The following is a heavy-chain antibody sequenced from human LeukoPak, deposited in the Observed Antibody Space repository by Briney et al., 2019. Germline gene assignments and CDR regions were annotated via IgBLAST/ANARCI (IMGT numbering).Heavy chain of an antibody. CDR3: AREDSSGWLDAFDI. V-gene: IGHV3-7*05. Sequence: GGSLRLSCAASGFTFSTSAMSWVRQAPGKGLEWVANIKQDGSEKYYVDSVKGRFTISRDNAKNSLYLQMNSLRAEDTAVYYCAREDSSGWLDAFDIWGQGTMVTVSS. CDR1: GFTFSTSA. D-gene: IGHD6-19*01. CDR2: IKQDGSEK. J-gene: IGHJ3*02.